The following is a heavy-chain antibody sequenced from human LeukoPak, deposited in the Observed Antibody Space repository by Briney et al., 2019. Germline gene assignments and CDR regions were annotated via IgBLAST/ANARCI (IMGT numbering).Heavy chain of an antibody. J-gene: IGHJ4*02. V-gene: IGHV3-21*01. CDR1: GFTFSSYS. Sequence: PGESLRLSCAASGFTFSSYSMNWVRQAPGKGLEWVSSISSSSSYIYYADSVKGRFTISRDNAKNSLYLQMNSLRAEDTAVYYCARAGSSWYYFDYWGQGTLVTVSS. D-gene: IGHD6-13*01. CDR3: ARAGSSWYYFDY. CDR2: ISSSSSYI.